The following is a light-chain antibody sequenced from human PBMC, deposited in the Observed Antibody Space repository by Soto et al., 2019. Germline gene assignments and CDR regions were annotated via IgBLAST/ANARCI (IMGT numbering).Light chain of an antibody. CDR1: QSVSSSY. CDR3: QQYNNWPQT. J-gene: IGKJ1*01. CDR2: GAS. V-gene: IGKV3-20*01. Sequence: EIVLTQSPGTLSLSPGERATLSCRASQSVSSSYLAWYQQKPGQAPRLLIYGASSRATGIPDRFSGSGSGTDFTLTISSLQSEDFAVYYCQQYNNWPQTFGQ.